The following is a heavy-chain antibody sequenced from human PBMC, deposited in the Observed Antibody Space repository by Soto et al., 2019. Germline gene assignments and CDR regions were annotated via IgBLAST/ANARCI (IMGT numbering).Heavy chain of an antibody. CDR3: ARAGGYCSGGSCYKRYYYYGMDV. D-gene: IGHD2-15*01. CDR2: IYHSGST. V-gene: IGHV4-30-2*01. Sequence: PSETLSLTCAVSGGSISSGGYSWSWIRQPPGKGLEWIGYIYHSGSTYYNPSLKSRVTISVDRSKNQFSLKLSSVTAADTAVYYCARAGGYCSGGSCYKRYYYYGMDVWGQGTTVTVSS. J-gene: IGHJ6*02. CDR1: GGSISSGGYS.